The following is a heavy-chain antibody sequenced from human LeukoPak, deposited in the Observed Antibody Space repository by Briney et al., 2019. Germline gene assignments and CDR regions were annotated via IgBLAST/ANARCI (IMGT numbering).Heavy chain of an antibody. D-gene: IGHD2-2*01. CDR1: GFTFSSYS. V-gene: IGHV3-21*01. J-gene: IGHJ4*02. CDR3: ARDHPIVVVPAAIPDY. CDR2: ISSSSSYI. Sequence: GGSLRLSCAASGFTFSSYSMNWVRQAPGKGLEWVSSISSSSSYIYYADSVKGRFTISRDNAKNSLYLQMNSLRAEDTAVYYCARDHPIVVVPAAIPDYWGQGTVVTVSS.